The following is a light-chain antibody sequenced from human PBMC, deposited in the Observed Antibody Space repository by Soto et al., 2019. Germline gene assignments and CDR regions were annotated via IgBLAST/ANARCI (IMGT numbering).Light chain of an antibody. Sequence: QSVLTQSTSASGTPGQTVTISCSGSSGTNYVYWYQQLPGTAPKLLIYRNNQRPSGVPDRFSGSKSGTSASLAISGLRSEDEADYYCAAWDDSLSGFYVFGTGTKV. CDR2: RNN. CDR1: SGTNY. CDR3: AAWDDSLSGFYV. J-gene: IGLJ1*01. V-gene: IGLV1-47*01.